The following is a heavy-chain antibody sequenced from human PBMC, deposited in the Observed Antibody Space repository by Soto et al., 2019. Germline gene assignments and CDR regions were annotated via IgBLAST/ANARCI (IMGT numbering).Heavy chain of an antibody. Sequence: GGSLTLSCAASGFTISSYAMSWVSQTTGKGLEWVSAISGSGGSTYYADSVKGRFTISRDNSKNTLYLQMNSLRAEDTAVYYCAKSTYSGWYLNYFDYWGQGTLVTVSS. V-gene: IGHV3-23*01. J-gene: IGHJ4*02. CDR1: GFTISSYA. CDR3: AKSTYSGWYLNYFDY. D-gene: IGHD6-19*01. CDR2: ISGSGGST.